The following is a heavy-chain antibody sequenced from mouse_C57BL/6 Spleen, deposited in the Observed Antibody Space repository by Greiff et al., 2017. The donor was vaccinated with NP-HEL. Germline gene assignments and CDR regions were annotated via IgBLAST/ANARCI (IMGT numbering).Heavy chain of an antibody. J-gene: IGHJ2*01. D-gene: IGHD1-1*01. CDR3: ASQAATYGRSYVGY. Sequence: VQLQQSGAELVKPGASVKLSCKASGYTFTSYWMHWVKQRPGQGLEWIGMIHPNSGSTNYNEKFKSKATLTVDKSSSTAYMQLSSLTSEDSAVYYCASQAATYGRSYVGYWGQGTTLTVAS. V-gene: IGHV1-64*01. CDR1: GYTFTSYW. CDR2: IHPNSGST.